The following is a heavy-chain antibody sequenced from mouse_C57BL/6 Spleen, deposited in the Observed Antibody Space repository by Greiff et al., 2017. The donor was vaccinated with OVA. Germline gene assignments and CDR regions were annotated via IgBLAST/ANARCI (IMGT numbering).Heavy chain of an antibody. D-gene: IGHD1-1*01. CDR1: GYSFTGYY. CDR2: INPSTGGT. J-gene: IGHJ1*03. CDR3: ARDYGSSYWYFDV. V-gene: IGHV1-43*01. Sequence: EVKLMESGPELVKPGASVKISCKASGYSFTGYYMHWVKQSSEKSLEWIGEINPSTGGTSYNQKFKGKATLTVDKSSSTAYMQLKSLTSEDSAVYYCARDYGSSYWYFDVWGTGTTVTVSS.